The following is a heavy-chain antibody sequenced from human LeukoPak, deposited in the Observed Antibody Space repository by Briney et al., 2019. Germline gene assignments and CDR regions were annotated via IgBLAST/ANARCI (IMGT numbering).Heavy chain of an antibody. CDR3: ARDVGEYCSSINCHASDY. J-gene: IGHJ4*02. Sequence: GASVKVSCKASGYTFTGYYMHWVRQAPGQGLEWMGWINPGSGATNCAQRFHGRVTMTRDTSISTVYMELSRLRSDDTAVYYCARDVGEYCSSINCHASDYWGQGTPVTVSS. CDR1: GYTFTGYY. CDR2: INPGSGAT. D-gene: IGHD2-2*01. V-gene: IGHV1-2*02.